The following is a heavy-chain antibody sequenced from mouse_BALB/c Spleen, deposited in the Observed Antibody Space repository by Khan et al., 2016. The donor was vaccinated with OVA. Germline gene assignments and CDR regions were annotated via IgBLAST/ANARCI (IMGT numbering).Heavy chain of an antibody. J-gene: IGHJ3*01. Sequence: VQLQQPGPELVKPGASVKMSCKASGYTFTHYIIHWMKQKPGQGLEWIGYINPYTDGTKYNEKFKGKVTLTSDKSSSTAYLELSGLTSEDSAVSYCARDNCNSVCFAYWGQGTLVTVSA. D-gene: IGHD4-1*02. CDR2: INPYTDGT. CDR1: GYTFTHYI. CDR3: ARDNCNSVCFAY. V-gene: IGHV1S136*01.